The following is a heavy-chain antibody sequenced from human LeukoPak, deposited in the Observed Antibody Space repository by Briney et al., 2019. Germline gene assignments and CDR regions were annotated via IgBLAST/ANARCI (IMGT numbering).Heavy chain of an antibody. J-gene: IGHJ4*02. Sequence: GGSLRLSWAGSGFIFSSYNMIWVRHAPGKGLEWVSSIRTAGKHIYYADSVRDRFAISRDDAKNSLYLQMNNLGVDDTAVYSCATYSGTYRDHWGQGTLVTVS. CDR2: IRTAGKHI. D-gene: IGHD1-26*01. V-gene: IGHV3-21*06. CDR3: ATYSGTYRDH. CDR1: GFIFSSYN.